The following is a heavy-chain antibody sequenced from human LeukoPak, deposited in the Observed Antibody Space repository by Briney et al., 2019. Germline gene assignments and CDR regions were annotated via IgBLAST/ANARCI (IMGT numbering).Heavy chain of an antibody. CDR3: SGSRRYCSGGSCYNWFDP. V-gene: IGHV4-61*02. CDR2: IYTSGST. Sequence: PSQTLSLTCTVSGGSISSDIYYWSWIRQPAGKGLELIGRIYTSGSTNYNPSLKSRFTISVDPSKNQLSVKLSSVTAADTAVYYCSGSRRYCSGGSCYNWFDPWGQGTLVIVSS. CDR1: GGSISSDIYY. J-gene: IGHJ5*02. D-gene: IGHD2-15*01.